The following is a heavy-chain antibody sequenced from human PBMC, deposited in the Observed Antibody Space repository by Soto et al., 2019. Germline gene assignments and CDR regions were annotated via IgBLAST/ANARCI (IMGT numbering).Heavy chain of an antibody. J-gene: IGHJ6*02. CDR2: IIPIFGTT. Sequence: QVQLVQSGAEVKKPGSSVKVSCKASGGAFSSYAISWVRQAPGQGLEWMGGIIPIFGTTNYAQKFQGRVTITAAKSTSTAYMELIKLRPDDTAVYYCARRGIVVVPAAPLYGMEVWVQGTTVSVSS. CDR3: ARRGIVVVPAAPLYGMEV. CDR1: GGAFSSYA. D-gene: IGHD2-2*01. V-gene: IGHV1-69*06.